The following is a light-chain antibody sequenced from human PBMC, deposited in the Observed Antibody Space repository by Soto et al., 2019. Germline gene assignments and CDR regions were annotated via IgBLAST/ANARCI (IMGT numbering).Light chain of an antibody. V-gene: IGKV1-39*01. CDR3: QQTHSIPPT. CDR1: HIVDTS. J-gene: IGKJ2*01. CDR2: SAS. Sequence: IQRTQSPSSLSASVGDRVTVTCRTSHIVDTSLSWFQQKPGKAPKLLIYSASSLQSGVPSRISGSGSATFFTLTIHNLQPEDFATYYCQQTHSIPPTFGPGTKVDIK.